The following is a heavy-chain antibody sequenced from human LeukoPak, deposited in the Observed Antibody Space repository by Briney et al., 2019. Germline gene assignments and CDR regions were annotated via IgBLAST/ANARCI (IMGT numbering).Heavy chain of an antibody. D-gene: IGHD2-15*01. CDR2: INPNNGGT. V-gene: IGHV1-2*06. Sequence: GASVKVSCKASGYTFTGYYMHWVRQAPGQGLEWMGRINPNNGGTNYAQRFQGRVTMTRDTSISTAYMELSRLRSDDTAMYYCARGYCSGGSCYSVENWFDPWGQGTLVTVSS. CDR3: ARGYCSGGSCYSVENWFDP. J-gene: IGHJ5*02. CDR1: GYTFTGYY.